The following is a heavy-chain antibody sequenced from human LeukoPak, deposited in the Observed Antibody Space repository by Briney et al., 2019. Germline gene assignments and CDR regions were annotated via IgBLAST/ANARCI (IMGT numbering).Heavy chain of an antibody. V-gene: IGHV1-24*01. CDR2: FDPEDGET. D-gene: IGHD6-19*01. J-gene: IGHJ4*02. CDR1: GYTLTVLS. CDR3: AAPAVADRYYFDY. Sequence: ASVKVSCKVSGYTLTVLSMHWVRQAPGKGLEWMGGFDPEDGETIYAQKFQGRVTMTEDTSTDTAYMDLSSLRSEDTAFYYCAAPAVADRYYFDYWGQGTLVTVSS.